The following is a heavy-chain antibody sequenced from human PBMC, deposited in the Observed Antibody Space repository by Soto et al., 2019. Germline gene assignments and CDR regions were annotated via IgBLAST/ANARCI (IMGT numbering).Heavy chain of an antibody. CDR3: ARGGGGYNYFDY. CDR2: ISYDGSNK. Sequence: GGSLRLSCAASGFTFSSYAMHWVRQAPGKGLEWVAVISYDGSNKYYADSVKGRFTISRDNSKNTLYLQMNSLRAEDTAVYYCARGGGGYNYFDYWGQGTLVTVSS. J-gene: IGHJ4*02. D-gene: IGHD3-22*01. CDR1: GFTFSSYA. V-gene: IGHV3-30-3*01.